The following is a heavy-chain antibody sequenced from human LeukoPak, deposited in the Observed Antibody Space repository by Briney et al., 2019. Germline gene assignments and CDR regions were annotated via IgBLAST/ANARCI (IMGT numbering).Heavy chain of an antibody. CDR3: ARGEALYCSSTSCYTVYNWFDP. V-gene: IGHV4-59*12. CDR1: GGSISSYY. Sequence: SETLSLTCTVSGGSISSYYWSWIRQPPGKGLEWIGYIYYSGSTNYNPSLKSRVTISVDTSKNQFSLKLSSVAAADTAVYYCARGEALYCSSTSCYTVYNWFDPWGQGTLVTVSS. CDR2: IYYSGST. D-gene: IGHD2-2*02. J-gene: IGHJ5*02.